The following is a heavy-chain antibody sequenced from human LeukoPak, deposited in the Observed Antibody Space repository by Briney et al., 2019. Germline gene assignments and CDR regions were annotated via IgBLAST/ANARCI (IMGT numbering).Heavy chain of an antibody. J-gene: IGHJ6*03. Sequence: PSETLSLTCTVSGGSISSYYLSWIRQPPGKGLEWIGYIYYSGSTNYNPSLMSRVTISVDTSKNQSSLKLSSVTAADTAVYYCARAGCSGGSCYEYYYYYYYMDVWGKGTTVTVSS. CDR2: IYYSGST. CDR1: GGSISSYY. V-gene: IGHV4-59*01. CDR3: ARAGCSGGSCYEYYYYYYYMDV. D-gene: IGHD2-15*01.